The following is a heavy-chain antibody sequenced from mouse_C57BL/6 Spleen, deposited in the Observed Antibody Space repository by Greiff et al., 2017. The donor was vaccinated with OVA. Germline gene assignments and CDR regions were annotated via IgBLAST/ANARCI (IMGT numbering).Heavy chain of an antibody. CDR3: TSGTDY. J-gene: IGHJ2*01. CDR1: GYTFTDYE. V-gene: IGHV1-15*01. Sequence: VQLQESGAELVRPGASVTLSCKASGYTFTDYEMHWVKQTPVHGLEWIGAIDPETGGTAYNQKFKGKAILTADKSSSTAYMELLSLTSEESAVYYCTSGTDYGGKGTTLTVSS. CDR2: IDPETGGT. D-gene: IGHD4-1*01.